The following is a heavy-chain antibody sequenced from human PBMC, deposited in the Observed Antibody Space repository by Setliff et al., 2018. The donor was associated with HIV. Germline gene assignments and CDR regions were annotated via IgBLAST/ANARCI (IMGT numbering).Heavy chain of an antibody. CDR2: IGQAGSEK. CDR3: ARKLRPGHGVDV. CDR1: RFDFNNYW. Sequence: GGSLRLSCAASRFDFNNYWMCWVRQAPGKGLEWVANIGQAGSEKNYVDSVKGRFTISRGNAKNSMDLQMNSLRAEDTAIYYCARKLRPGHGVDVWGQGTTVTVS. J-gene: IGHJ6*02. D-gene: IGHD3-10*01. V-gene: IGHV3-7*01.